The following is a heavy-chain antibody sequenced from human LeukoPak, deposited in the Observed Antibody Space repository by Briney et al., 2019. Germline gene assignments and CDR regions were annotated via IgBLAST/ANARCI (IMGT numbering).Heavy chain of an antibody. V-gene: IGHV3-7*01. D-gene: IGHD1-14*01. Sequence: GGSLRLSCAASGFTFSSYWMSWVRQAPGKGLEWVANIKQDGSEKYYVDSVKGRFTISRDNAKNSLYLQMNSLRAEDTAVYYCARSPRAGMKQYYYYYYGMDVWGQGTTVTVSS. CDR2: IKQDGSEK. CDR3: ARSPRAGMKQYYYYYYGMDV. CDR1: GFTFSSYW. J-gene: IGHJ6*02.